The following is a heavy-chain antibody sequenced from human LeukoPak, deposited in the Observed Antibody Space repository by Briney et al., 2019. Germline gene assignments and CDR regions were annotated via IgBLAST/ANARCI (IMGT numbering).Heavy chain of an antibody. CDR3: ARDPGSGYFYFDP. Sequence: PSETLSLTCTVSGGSFSTYYWSWIRQPPGKGLEWIGYIYYSGSTNYSPFLKSRVTISVDTSKNQFSLRLSSLTAADTAVYYCARDPGSGYFYFDPWGQGTLVTVSS. V-gene: IGHV4-59*01. J-gene: IGHJ5*02. CDR2: IYYSGST. D-gene: IGHD3-22*01. CDR1: GGSFSTYY.